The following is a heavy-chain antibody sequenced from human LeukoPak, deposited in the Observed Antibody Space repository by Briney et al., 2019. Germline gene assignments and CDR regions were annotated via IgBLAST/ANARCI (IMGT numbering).Heavy chain of an antibody. CDR1: GFTFDDYA. CDR3: ARDREAYYDSSGYYYEGNAFDI. V-gene: IGHV3-9*01. Sequence: GGSLRLSCAASGFTFDDYAMHWVRQAPGKGLEWVSGISWNSGSIGYADSVKGRFTISRDNSKNTLYLQMNSLRAEDTAVYYCARDREAYYDSSGYYYEGNAFDIWGQGTMVTVSS. CDR2: ISWNSGSI. J-gene: IGHJ3*02. D-gene: IGHD3-22*01.